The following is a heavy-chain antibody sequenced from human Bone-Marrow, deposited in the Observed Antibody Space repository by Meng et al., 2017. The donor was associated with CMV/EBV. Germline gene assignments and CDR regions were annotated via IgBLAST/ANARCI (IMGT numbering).Heavy chain of an antibody. D-gene: IGHD4-17*01. CDR1: TNTLTTYG. V-gene: IGHV1-18*04. CDR3: ARDRGYGDARWFDP. J-gene: IGHJ5*02. CDR2: INAHSGNT. Sequence: ASVKVSCKASTNTLTTYGISWVQQAPGQGLEWMGWINAHSGNTKYAQKVQDRVTMTTDTSTTTTYMELRSLRSDDTAVYYCARDRGYGDARWFDPWGQGTLVTVSS.